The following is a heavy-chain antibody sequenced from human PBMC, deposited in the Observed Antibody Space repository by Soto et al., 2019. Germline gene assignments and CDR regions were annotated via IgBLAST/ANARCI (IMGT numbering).Heavy chain of an antibody. Sequence: QVQLVESGGGVVQPGRSLRLSCAASGFTFSSYAMHWVRQAPGKGLEWVAVISYDGSNKYYADSVKGRFTISRDNSKNTLYLQMNSLRAEDTAVYYCARWGRGQQLVSDYWGQGTLVTVSS. CDR3: ARWGRGQQLVSDY. CDR1: GFTFSSYA. D-gene: IGHD6-13*01. CDR2: ISYDGSNK. V-gene: IGHV3-30-3*01. J-gene: IGHJ4*02.